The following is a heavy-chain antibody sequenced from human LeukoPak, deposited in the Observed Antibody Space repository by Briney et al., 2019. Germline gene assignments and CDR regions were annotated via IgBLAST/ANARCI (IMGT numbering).Heavy chain of an antibody. Sequence: GSLRLSCAASGFTFSSYAMSWVRQAPGKGLEWIGEINHSGNTNYNPSLKSRVTISLDTSKNQFSLKLTSVTAADTAVYYCARDRADYGDYGNWFDPWGQGTLVTVSS. J-gene: IGHJ5*02. D-gene: IGHD4-17*01. V-gene: IGHV4-34*01. CDR1: GFTFSSYA. CDR3: ARDRADYGDYGNWFDP. CDR2: INHSGNT.